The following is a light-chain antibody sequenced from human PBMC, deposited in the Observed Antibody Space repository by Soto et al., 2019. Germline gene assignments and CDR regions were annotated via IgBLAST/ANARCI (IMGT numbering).Light chain of an antibody. J-gene: IGKJ2*01. CDR1: QSVSSN. CDR3: QKYNNWPMYT. Sequence: EIVITQSPATLSVSPGERATLSCRASQSVSSNLAWYQQKPGQAPRLLIYGASTRATGIPARFSGSGSGTEFTLTISSLQSEDFAVYYCQKYNNWPMYTFGQGTKLEIK. V-gene: IGKV3-15*01. CDR2: GAS.